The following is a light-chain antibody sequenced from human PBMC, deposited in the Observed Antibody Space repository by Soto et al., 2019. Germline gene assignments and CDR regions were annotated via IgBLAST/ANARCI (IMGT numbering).Light chain of an antibody. CDR3: LQDYSYPRT. Sequence: AIQMTQSPSSLSASVGDRVTIICRASQGIRNDLGWYQQRQGKAPKLLIYSTSNLQSGVPSRFSGSGSGTDFTLTISSLQPEDFATYYCLQDYSYPRTFGQGTKVEIK. V-gene: IGKV1-6*01. CDR2: STS. CDR1: QGIRND. J-gene: IGKJ1*01.